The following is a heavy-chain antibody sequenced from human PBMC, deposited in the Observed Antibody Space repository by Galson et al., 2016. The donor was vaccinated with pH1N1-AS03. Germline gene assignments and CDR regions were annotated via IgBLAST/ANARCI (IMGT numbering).Heavy chain of an antibody. D-gene: IGHD2-15*01. J-gene: IGHJ4*02. Sequence: SLRLSCAASGFTFGSFAMSWVRQAPRKGLEWVSAISGSGNNTYYGDSVKGRLTISRDNYKNMLYLQMNSLRAEDTAVYYCAKDKGLGGGSCYQYWGQGTLVTVSS. CDR3: AKDKGLGGGSCYQY. V-gene: IGHV3-23*01. CDR2: ISGSGNNT. CDR1: GFTFGSFA.